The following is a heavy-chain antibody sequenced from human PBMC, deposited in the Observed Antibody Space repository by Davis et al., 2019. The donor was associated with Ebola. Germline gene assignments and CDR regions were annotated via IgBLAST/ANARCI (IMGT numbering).Heavy chain of an antibody. CDR2: INVYNGDT. V-gene: IGHV1-18*01. J-gene: IGHJ6*02. CDR3: AKNGRYCDSITCSYYYAMDV. CDR1: GYTFTNFD. D-gene: IGHD2-2*01. Sequence: ASVKVSCKTSGYTFTNFDVHWVRQAPGQGLEWMGWINVYNGDTSYAQKLQGRVTMTTDSSTSTAYIELRSLRFDDTAVYYCAKNGRYCDSITCSYYYAMDVWGQGTTVTVSS.